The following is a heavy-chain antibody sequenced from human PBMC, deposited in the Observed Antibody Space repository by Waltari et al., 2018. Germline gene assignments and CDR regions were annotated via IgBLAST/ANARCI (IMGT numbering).Heavy chain of an antibody. D-gene: IGHD2-15*01. CDR1: GYSISSGYY. CDR2: IYHSGST. V-gene: IGHV4-38-2*02. J-gene: IGHJ4*02. CDR3: ARDLSFRCSDGSCEDYFDY. Sequence: QVQLQESGPGLVKPSETLSLTCAVSGYSISSGYYWGWIRQPPGQGLEWIGSIYHSGSTYYNTSLKSRVTISVDTSKNQFSLKLSSVTAADTAVYYCARDLSFRCSDGSCEDYFDYWGQGTLVTVSS.